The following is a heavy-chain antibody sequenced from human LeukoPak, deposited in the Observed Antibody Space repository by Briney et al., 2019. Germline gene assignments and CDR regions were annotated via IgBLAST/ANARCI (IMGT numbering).Heavy chain of an antibody. V-gene: IGHV3-48*03. CDR3: ARLYSSSSGLRASDY. CDR1: GFTFSSYE. J-gene: IGHJ4*02. CDR2: ISSSGSTI. Sequence: PGGSLRLSCAASGFTFSSYEMNWVRQAPGKGLEWASYISSSGSTIYYADSVKGRFTISRDNAKNSLYLQMNGLRAEDTAVYYCARLYSSSSGLRASDYWGQGTLVTVSS. D-gene: IGHD6-6*01.